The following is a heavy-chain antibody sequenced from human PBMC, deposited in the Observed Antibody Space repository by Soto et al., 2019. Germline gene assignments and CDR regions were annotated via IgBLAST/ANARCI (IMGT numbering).Heavy chain of an antibody. V-gene: IGHV3-15*01. J-gene: IGHJ4*01. CDR3: NTGRCINGVCDDY. CDR2: IRTKTDGGTA. Sequence: GGSLRLSCAVSGFPFSDAYMTWVRQAPGKGLEWLGRIRTKTDGGTADYAAHVKDRFIVSRDDSKETLYLQMNSLRTEDTAVYFCNTGRCINGVCDDYWGHGTLVTVSS. CDR1: GFPFSDAY. D-gene: IGHD2-8*01.